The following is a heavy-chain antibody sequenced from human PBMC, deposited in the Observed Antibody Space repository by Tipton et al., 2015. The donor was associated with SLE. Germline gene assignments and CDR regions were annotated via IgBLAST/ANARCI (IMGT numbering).Heavy chain of an antibody. CDR3: ARARGDSSGPFEY. J-gene: IGHJ4*02. CDR1: GFIFDDYA. Sequence: SLRLSCAASGFIFDDYAMNWVRQAPGKGLEWVSGINWNGGNTGSADSVKGRFTISRDNAKNSLYLQMNSLRAEDTALYYCARARGDSSGPFEYWGQGTLVTVSS. CDR2: INWNGGNT. D-gene: IGHD3-22*01. V-gene: IGHV3-20*04.